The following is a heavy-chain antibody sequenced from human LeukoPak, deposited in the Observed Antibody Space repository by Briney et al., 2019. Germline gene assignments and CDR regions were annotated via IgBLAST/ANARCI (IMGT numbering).Heavy chain of an antibody. V-gene: IGHV4-39*01. Sequence: SETLSLTCTVSCGSISSSSYYWGWIRQPPGKGLEWIGSIYYTGYTYYNPSLQSRVTISVDTSKNQFSLKLSSVTAADTAVYYCARAARPYDSSGYFRYWGQGTLVTVSS. J-gene: IGHJ4*02. D-gene: IGHD3-22*01. CDR1: CGSISSSSYY. CDR3: ARAARPYDSSGYFRY. CDR2: IYYTGYT.